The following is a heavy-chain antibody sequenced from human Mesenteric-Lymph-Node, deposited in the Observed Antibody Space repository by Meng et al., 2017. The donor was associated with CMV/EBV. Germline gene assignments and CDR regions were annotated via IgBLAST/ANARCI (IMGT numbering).Heavy chain of an antibody. CDR3: ARTNNWGFDY. CDR2: INIVEDKT. Sequence: QVQLVQSGAEVKKPGASVKVSCKASGYTVSSYAMHWVRQAPGQRLEWMGWINIVEDKTKTSQNFQGRVTLTRDTSANTAYMELSSLRSDDTAVYYCARTNNWGFDYWGQGTLVTVSS. CDR1: GYTVSSYA. D-gene: IGHD3-16*01. J-gene: IGHJ4*02. V-gene: IGHV1-3*04.